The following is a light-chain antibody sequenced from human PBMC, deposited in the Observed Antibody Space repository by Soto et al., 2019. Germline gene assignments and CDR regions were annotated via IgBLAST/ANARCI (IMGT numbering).Light chain of an antibody. CDR1: QNVSIN. V-gene: IGKV3-15*01. J-gene: IGKJ1*01. CDR3: QQYNNWPRT. Sequence: EIVMTPSPGTLSVSPGERVTLSCRASQNVSINLAWYQQKPGQAPRLLIYGASTRATGIPARFSGSGSGTEFTLTISSLQSEDFAVYYCQQYNNWPRTFGQGTKVDIK. CDR2: GAS.